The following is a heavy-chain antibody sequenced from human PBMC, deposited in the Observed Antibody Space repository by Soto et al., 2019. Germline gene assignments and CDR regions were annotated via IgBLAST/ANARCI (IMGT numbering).Heavy chain of an antibody. Sequence: QVQLVQSGAEVKKPGSSVKVSCKASGGTFSSYAISWVRQAPGQGLEWMGGIIPIFGTANYAQKFQGRVTITADESTSTAYMELSSLRSEDTAVYYCARDLYYDSSGDSDAFDIWGQGTMVTVSS. J-gene: IGHJ3*02. CDR2: IIPIFGTA. V-gene: IGHV1-69*12. D-gene: IGHD3-22*01. CDR3: ARDLYYDSSGDSDAFDI. CDR1: GGTFSSYA.